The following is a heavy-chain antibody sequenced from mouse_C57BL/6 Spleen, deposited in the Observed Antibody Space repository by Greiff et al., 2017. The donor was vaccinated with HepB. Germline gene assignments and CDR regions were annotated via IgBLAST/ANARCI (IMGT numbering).Heavy chain of an antibody. J-gene: IGHJ2*01. CDR3: ARSAGALDY. CDR1: GYSFTGYY. CDR2: INPSTGGT. Sequence: EVQVVESGPELVKPGASVKISCKASGYSFTGYYMNWVKQSPEKSLEWIGEINPSTGGTTYNQKFKAKATLTVDKSSSTAYMQLKSLTSEDSAVYYCARSAGALDYWGQGTTLTVSS. V-gene: IGHV1-42*01. D-gene: IGHD1-2*01.